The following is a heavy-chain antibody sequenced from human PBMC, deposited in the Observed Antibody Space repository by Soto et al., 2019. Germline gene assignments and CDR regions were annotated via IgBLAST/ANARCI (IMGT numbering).Heavy chain of an antibody. CDR1: GFSFNTYA. J-gene: IGHJ6*02. CDR2: VSASGGST. V-gene: IGHV3-23*01. CDR3: AKTMGDCSGGSCYGAYSMDV. Sequence: EVQLLESGGGLVQPGGSLRLSCAASGFSFNTYAMSWVHQARGKGPEWVSTVSASGGSTYSADSVKGRFTISRDNSKNTVHLQMNSLRAEDTAVYYCAKTMGDCSGGSCYGAYSMDVWGQGITVTVSS. D-gene: IGHD2-15*01.